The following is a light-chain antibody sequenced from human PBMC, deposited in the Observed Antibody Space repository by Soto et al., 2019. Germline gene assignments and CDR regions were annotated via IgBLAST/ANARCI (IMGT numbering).Light chain of an antibody. Sequence: EIVLTQSPATLSLSPGERATLSCRASQSVSSYLAWYQQKPGQAPRLLIYDASNRATGIPARFSGSGSGTDFTLTISRLEPDDFAVYYCQQSDTFGQGTRLEIK. V-gene: IGKV3-11*01. CDR1: QSVSSY. J-gene: IGKJ5*01. CDR3: QQSDT. CDR2: DAS.